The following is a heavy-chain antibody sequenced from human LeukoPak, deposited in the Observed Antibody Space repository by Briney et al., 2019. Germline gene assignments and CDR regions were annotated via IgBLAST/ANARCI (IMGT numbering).Heavy chain of an antibody. V-gene: IGHV4-38-2*02. CDR1: VYSISSSYY. Sequence: SETLSLTCTVSVYSISSSYYWGWIRPPPGKGLEWIGTIYHSGNPYYNPSLKSRVTISVDTSKNQFFLKLTSVTAADTAVYYCARDLDCSSSRCYGNWFDPWGQGTLVTVSS. CDR3: ARDLDCSSSRCYGNWFDP. D-gene: IGHD2-2*01. J-gene: IGHJ5*02. CDR2: IYHSGNP.